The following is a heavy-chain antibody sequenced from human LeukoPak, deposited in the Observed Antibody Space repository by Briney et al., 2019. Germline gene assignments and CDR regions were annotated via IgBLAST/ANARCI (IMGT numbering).Heavy chain of an antibody. CDR1: GFTFSGYV. J-gene: IGHJ4*01. Sequence: GGSLRLSCAASGFTFSGYVMTWVRQPPGKGLEWVAYIKKDGSDQYYVDSVRGRFTISRGNAKNSLYLQMNSLRGDDTAIYYCASGTAGQTDLFYWGQGILVTVSS. D-gene: IGHD3-9*01. CDR2: IKKDGSDQ. CDR3: ASGTAGQTDLFY. V-gene: IGHV3-7*01.